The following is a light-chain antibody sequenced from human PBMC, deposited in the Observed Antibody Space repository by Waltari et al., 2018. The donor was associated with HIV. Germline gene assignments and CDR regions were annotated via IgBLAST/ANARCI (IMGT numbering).Light chain of an antibody. CDR1: QNIGND. CDR3: LHYNYDPWT. V-gene: IGKV1-17*01. CDR2: DIY. Sequence: DIQMTQSPSSLSASVGDRVTITCRASQNIGNDLGWYQQRPGKAPQRLLYDIYKLSDGVPSRFSGSGVGTEFTLTIYSLQPEDLATYYGLHYNYDPWTFGQGTKVEIK. J-gene: IGKJ1*01.